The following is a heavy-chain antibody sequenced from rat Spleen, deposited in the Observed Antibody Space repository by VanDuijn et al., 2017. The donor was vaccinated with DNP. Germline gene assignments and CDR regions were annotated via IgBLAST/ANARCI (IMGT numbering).Heavy chain of an antibody. CDR2: ISPSGEYT. Sequence: EVQLVESGGGLVQPGRPLKLSCAASGFTFSNYDMAWVRQAPTKGLEWVASISPSGEYTHYRDSVKGRFTISRDNAKDTQYLQMDSLRPEDTATYYCATGVYGGYEDWFANWGQGTLVTVSS. CDR1: GFTFSNYD. V-gene: IGHV5S13*01. J-gene: IGHJ3*01. CDR3: ATGVYGGYEDWFAN. D-gene: IGHD1-11*01.